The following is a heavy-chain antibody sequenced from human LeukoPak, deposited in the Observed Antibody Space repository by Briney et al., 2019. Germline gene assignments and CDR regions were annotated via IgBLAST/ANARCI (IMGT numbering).Heavy chain of an antibody. CDR2: ISAYNGNT. Sequence: ASVKVSCKASGYTFTSYGISWVRQAPGQGLEWMGWISAYNGNTNYAQKLQGRVTTTTDTSTSTAYMELRSLRSDDTAVYYCARDGKYYYGSGSYSFDYWGQGTLVTVSS. V-gene: IGHV1-18*04. J-gene: IGHJ4*02. CDR1: GYTFTSYG. CDR3: ARDGKYYYGSGSYSFDY. D-gene: IGHD3-10*01.